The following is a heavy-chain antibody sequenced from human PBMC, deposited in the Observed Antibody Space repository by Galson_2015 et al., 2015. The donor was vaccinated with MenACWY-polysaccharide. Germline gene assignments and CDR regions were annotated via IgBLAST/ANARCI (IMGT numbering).Heavy chain of an antibody. Sequence: ETLSLTCSVSGGSITNHYWSWIRQPAGKEMEWIGRVHSSGSTAYSPSLNSRVIMSVDMSNNRISLRLNSVTAADTAVYYCARRSLGNWYFDLWGRGALVTVSS. CDR1: GGSITNHY. D-gene: IGHD7-27*01. J-gene: IGHJ2*01. V-gene: IGHV4-4*07. CDR3: ARRSLGNWYFDL. CDR2: VHSSGST.